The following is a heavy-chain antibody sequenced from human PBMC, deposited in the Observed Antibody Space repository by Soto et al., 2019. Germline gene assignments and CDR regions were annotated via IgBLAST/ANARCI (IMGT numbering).Heavy chain of an antibody. CDR1: GFTFSSYG. D-gene: IGHD4-17*01. CDR3: AKDRHDYGECGPFDY. J-gene: IGHJ4*02. V-gene: IGHV3-30*18. CDR2: ISYDGSNK. Sequence: QVQLVESGGGVVQPGRSLRLSCAASGFTFSSYGMHCVRQAPGKGLEWVAVISYDGSNKYYADSVKGRFTISRDNSKNTLYLQMNSLRAEDTAVYYCAKDRHDYGECGPFDYWGQGTLVTVSS.